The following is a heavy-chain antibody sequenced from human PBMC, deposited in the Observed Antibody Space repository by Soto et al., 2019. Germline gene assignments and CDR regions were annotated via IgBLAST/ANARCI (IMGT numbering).Heavy chain of an antibody. J-gene: IGHJ4*02. CDR1: GFSLSNARMG. CDR2: IFSNDEK. Sequence: GPTLVNPTETLTLTCTVSGFSLSNARMGVSWIRQPPGKALEWLAHIFSNDEKSYSTSLKSRLTISKDTSKSQVVLTMTNMDPVDTATYYCARIPWGYCSSTSCYGAIYYFDYWGQGTLVTVSS. CDR3: ARIPWGYCSSTSCYGAIYYFDY. V-gene: IGHV2-26*01. D-gene: IGHD2-2*01.